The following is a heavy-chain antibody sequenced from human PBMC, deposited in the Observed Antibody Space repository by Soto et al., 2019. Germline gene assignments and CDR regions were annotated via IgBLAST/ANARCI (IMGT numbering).Heavy chain of an antibody. CDR2: ISYDVGNK. J-gene: IGHJ6*02. D-gene: IGHD3-16*02. Sequence: XESLRLSCAASGFTFSNYALHWVRQAPGKGLEWVAVISYDVGNKYYADSLKGRFTISRDNSKNTLYLQMDSLRADDTAVYYCIKSRDYVWGSYRYDHPPYYYDMDVWGQGTTVTVSS. CDR3: IKSRDYVWGSYRYDHPPYYYDMDV. V-gene: IGHV3-30-3*01. CDR1: GFTFSNYA.